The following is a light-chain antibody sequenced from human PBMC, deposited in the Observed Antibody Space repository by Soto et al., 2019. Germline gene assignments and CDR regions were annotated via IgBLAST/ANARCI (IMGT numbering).Light chain of an antibody. CDR1: ISDVGGYNY. J-gene: IGLJ1*01. CDR3: SSYTSSRYV. V-gene: IGLV2-14*01. Sequence: ALTQPASVSVSPGQSITIPCTGTISDVGGYNYVSWYQQHPGKAPKLMIYEVSNRPSGVSNRFSGSKSGNTASLTISGLQAEDEADYYCSSYTSSRYVFGTGTKVTVL. CDR2: EVS.